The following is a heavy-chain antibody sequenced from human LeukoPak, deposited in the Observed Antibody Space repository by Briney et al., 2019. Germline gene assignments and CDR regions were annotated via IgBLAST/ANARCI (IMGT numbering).Heavy chain of an antibody. J-gene: IGHJ6*03. Sequence: GGSLRLSCAASGLTFSSYWMSWVRQAPGKGLEWVANIKQDGSEKYYVDSVKGRFTISRDNAKNSLYLQMNSLRPEDTAVYYCARGPTTVTTLEGHNPKYYYYYMDVWGKGTTVTVSS. CDR3: ARGPTTVTTLEGHNPKYYYYYMDV. V-gene: IGHV3-7*01. D-gene: IGHD4-17*01. CDR2: IKQDGSEK. CDR1: GLTFSSYW.